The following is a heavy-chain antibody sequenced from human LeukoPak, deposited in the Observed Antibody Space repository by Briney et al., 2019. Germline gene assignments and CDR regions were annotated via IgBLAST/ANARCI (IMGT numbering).Heavy chain of an antibody. CDR3: ARRAMGQLVQGYAFDI. Sequence: ASVKVSCKASGYTFTGYYMHWVRQAPGQGLEWMGWINPNSGGTNYAQKFQGRVTMTRDTSISTAYMELRSLRSDDTAVYYCARRAMGQLVQGYAFDIWGQGTMVTVSS. D-gene: IGHD6-13*01. V-gene: IGHV1-2*02. CDR1: GYTFTGYY. J-gene: IGHJ3*02. CDR2: INPNSGGT.